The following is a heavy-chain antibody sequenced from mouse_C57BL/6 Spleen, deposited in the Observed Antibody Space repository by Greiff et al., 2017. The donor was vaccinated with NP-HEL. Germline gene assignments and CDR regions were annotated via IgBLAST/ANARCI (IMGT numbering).Heavy chain of an antibody. D-gene: IGHD1-1*01. CDR1: GYTFTSYW. J-gene: IGHJ4*01. CDR3: ASKGHGSSYEAMDY. V-gene: IGHV1-72*01. CDR2: IDPNSGGT. Sequence: VQLQQPGAELVKPGASVKLSCKASGYTFTSYWMHWVKQRPGRGLAWIGRIDPNSGGTKYNAKFKSKATLTVDKSSSTAYMQLSSLTAEDSAVYDCASKGHGSSYEAMDYWGQGTSVTVSS.